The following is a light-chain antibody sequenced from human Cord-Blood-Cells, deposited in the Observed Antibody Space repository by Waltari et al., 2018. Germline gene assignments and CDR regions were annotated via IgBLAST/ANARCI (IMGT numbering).Light chain of an antibody. J-gene: IGLJ3*02. Sequence: QSALTQPASVAGSPGQSITISCTGTRSDVGSYNLVSCYQQHPGKAPKLMIYEVSKRPSGVSNRFSGSKSGNTASLTISGLQAEDEADYYCCSYAGSSTFWVFGGGTKLTVL. CDR1: RSDVGSYNL. V-gene: IGLV2-23*02. CDR2: EVS. CDR3: CSYAGSSTFWV.